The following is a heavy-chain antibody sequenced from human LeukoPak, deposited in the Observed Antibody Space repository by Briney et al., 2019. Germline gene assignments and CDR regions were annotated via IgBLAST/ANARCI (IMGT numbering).Heavy chain of an antibody. CDR3: ARVLRGYSYGPYYYYMDV. CDR2: IYYSGST. Sequence: SETLSLTCTVSGGSISNKYWSWIRQPPGKGLEWIGYIYYSGSTNYNPSLKSRVTILVDTSKNQFSLKLSSVTAADTAVYYCARVLRGYSYGPYYYYMDVWGKGTTVTASS. V-gene: IGHV4-59*01. D-gene: IGHD5-18*01. J-gene: IGHJ6*03. CDR1: GGSISNKY.